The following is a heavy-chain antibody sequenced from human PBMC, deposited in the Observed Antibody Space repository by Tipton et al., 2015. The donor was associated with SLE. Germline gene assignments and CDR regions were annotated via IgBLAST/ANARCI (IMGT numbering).Heavy chain of an antibody. V-gene: IGHV3-23*03. CDR2: IYSGGSST. J-gene: IGHJ4*02. CDR3: AKDHWSDY. CDR1: GFTFSSYA. D-gene: IGHD1-1*01. Sequence: GSLRLSCAASGFTFSSYAVSWVRQAPGKGLEWVSVIYSGGSSTYYADSVKGRFTISRDNSKNTLYLQMNSLRAEDTAVYYCAKDHWSDYWGQGTLVTVSS.